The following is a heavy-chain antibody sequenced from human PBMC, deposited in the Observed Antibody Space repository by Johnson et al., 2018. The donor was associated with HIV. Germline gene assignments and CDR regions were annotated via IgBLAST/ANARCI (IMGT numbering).Heavy chain of an antibody. D-gene: IGHD2/OR15-2a*01. CDR1: GFTFDDYD. Sequence: VQLVESGGGVVRPGGSLRLSCAASGFTFDDYDMYWVRHAPGKGLEWVGRIKSKTDGGATDYAAPVTGGFTLQRADAKNTLHLQMNSLRPEDTAVYYCVRGRISTVGVDLRGGGFDIWGQGTLVTVSS. CDR3: VRGRISTVGVDLRGGGFDI. CDR2: IKSKTDGGAT. V-gene: IGHV3-15*01. J-gene: IGHJ3*02.